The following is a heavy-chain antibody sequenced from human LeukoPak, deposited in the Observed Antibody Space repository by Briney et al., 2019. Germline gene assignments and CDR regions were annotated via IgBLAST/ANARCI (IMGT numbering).Heavy chain of an antibody. J-gene: IGHJ6*03. CDR3: ARHSPKYVDTTMDPHDQHYYYYMDV. D-gene: IGHD5-18*01. CDR2: IYTSGST. Sequence: SETLSLTCTVSGGSISSYYWSWIRQPPGKGLEWVGYIYTSGSTRYNPSLKSRVTISLDTSKNQFSLKLSSVTAADTAVYYCARHSPKYVDTTMDPHDQHYYYYMDVWGKGTTVTVSS. V-gene: IGHV4-4*09. CDR1: GGSISSYY.